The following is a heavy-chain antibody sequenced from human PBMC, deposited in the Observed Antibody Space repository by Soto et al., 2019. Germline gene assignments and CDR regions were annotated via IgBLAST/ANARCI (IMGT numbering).Heavy chain of an antibody. CDR1: GGSFSGDY. Sequence: QVQLQQWGAGLIQPSETLTLGCAVYGGSFSGDYWSWIRQPPGKGLEWIGEINHSGSTNYNPSLKSRVTISVDTSKNQFSLKLSSVTAADTAVYYCARQIAVAAYFDYWGQGTLVTVSS. CDR2: INHSGST. V-gene: IGHV4-34*01. J-gene: IGHJ4*02. D-gene: IGHD6-13*01. CDR3: ARQIAVAAYFDY.